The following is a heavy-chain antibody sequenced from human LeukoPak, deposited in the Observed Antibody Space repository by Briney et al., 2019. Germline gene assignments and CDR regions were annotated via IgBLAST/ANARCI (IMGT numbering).Heavy chain of an antibody. CDR3: GRVPATAISPPHMDV. V-gene: IGHV3-49*04. J-gene: IGHJ6*03. CDR2: IRSRAYGGTT. D-gene: IGHD2-15*01. Sequence: GGSLRLSCTASGSTYGDSAMSWVRQAPGKGLEWVGFIRSRAYGGTTEYAASLKGRFTISRDDSKSIAYLQMNSLKIEDTAVYYCGRVPATAISPPHMDVWGKGTTVTVSS. CDR1: GSTYGDSA.